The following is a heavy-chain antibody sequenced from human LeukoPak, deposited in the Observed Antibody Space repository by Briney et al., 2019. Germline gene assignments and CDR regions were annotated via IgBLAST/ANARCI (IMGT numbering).Heavy chain of an antibody. CDR1: GYTFTGYY. V-gene: IGHV1-2*02. Sequence: GASVKVSCKASGYTFTGYYMHWVRRAPGQGLEWMGWINPNSGGTNYAQKFQGRVTMTRDTSISTAYMELSRLRSDDTAVYYCARGAATSDYGMDVWGQGTTVIVSS. D-gene: IGHD2-15*01. CDR2: INPNSGGT. CDR3: ARGAATSDYGMDV. J-gene: IGHJ6*02.